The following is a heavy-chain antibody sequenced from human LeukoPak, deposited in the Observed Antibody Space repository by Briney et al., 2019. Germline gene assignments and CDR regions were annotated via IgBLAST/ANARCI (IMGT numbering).Heavy chain of an antibody. CDR1: GFTFSSYA. CDR2: ISGRGGST. V-gene: IGHV3-23*01. J-gene: IGHJ4*02. D-gene: IGHD6-19*01. Sequence: GGSLRLSCAASGFTFSSYAMSWVRQASGKGLEWVSAISGRGGSTYYADSVKGRFTISRDNSKNTLYLQMNSLRAEDTAVYYCAKGFGIAVAGTFDYWGQGTLVTVSS. CDR3: AKGFGIAVAGTFDY.